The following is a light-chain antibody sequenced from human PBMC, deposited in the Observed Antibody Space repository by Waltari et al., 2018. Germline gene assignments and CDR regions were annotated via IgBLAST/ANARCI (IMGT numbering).Light chain of an antibody. CDR3: QSYDSSLSGGV. V-gene: IGLV1-40*01. CDR2: GNS. CDR1: RPHIGAGYD. Sequence: QSVLTQPPSVSGAPGQRVPISCTGRRPHIGAGYDVHWYQQLPGTAPKLLIYGNSNRPSGVPDRISGSKSSTSASLAITGLQAEDEADYYCQSYDSSLSGGVFGGGTKLTVL. J-gene: IGLJ2*01.